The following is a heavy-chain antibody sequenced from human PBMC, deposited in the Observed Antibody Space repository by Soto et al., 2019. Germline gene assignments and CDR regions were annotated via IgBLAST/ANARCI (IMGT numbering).Heavy chain of an antibody. Sequence: SGPTLVNPTQTLTLTCTFSGFSLSTSGMCVSWIRQPPGKALEWLALIYWDDDKRYSPSLKSRLTITKDTSKNQVVLTMTNMDPVDTATYYCAHRRSGYSSSWDLYYYYGMDVWGQGTTVTVS. CDR1: GFSLSTSGMC. CDR3: AHRRSGYSSSWDLYYYYGMDV. J-gene: IGHJ6*02. CDR2: IYWDDDK. D-gene: IGHD6-13*01. V-gene: IGHV2-5*08.